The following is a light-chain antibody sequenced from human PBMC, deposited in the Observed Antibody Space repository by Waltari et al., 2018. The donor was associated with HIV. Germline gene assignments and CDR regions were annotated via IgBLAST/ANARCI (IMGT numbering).Light chain of an antibody. CDR3: QQRSNWPPLT. CDR1: QSVGSY. CDR2: DAS. V-gene: IGKV3-11*01. J-gene: IGKJ4*01. Sequence: EIVLTQSPATLFLSPGERATLSCRASQSVGSYLAWYQQKPGQAPRLLIYDASSRATGIPAMFSGSGSGTDFTLTISSLQPEDFAVYYCQQRSNWPPLTFGGGTKVGIK.